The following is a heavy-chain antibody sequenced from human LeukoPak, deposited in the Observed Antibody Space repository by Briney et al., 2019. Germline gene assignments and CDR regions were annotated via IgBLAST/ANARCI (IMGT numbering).Heavy chain of an antibody. D-gene: IGHD3-22*01. CDR1: GVSLSSYY. Sequence: SETLSLTCTVSGVSLSSYYWSWIRQPPGKGLEWIGYIYYSENTNYNSSLKSRVTISEDTSKTQFSLKLTSVTAADAAVYYCAGGNFYDSRGHPYHFHFWGQGTLVSVSS. CDR2: IYYSENT. CDR3: AGGNFYDSRGHPYHFHF. J-gene: IGHJ4*02. V-gene: IGHV4-59*01.